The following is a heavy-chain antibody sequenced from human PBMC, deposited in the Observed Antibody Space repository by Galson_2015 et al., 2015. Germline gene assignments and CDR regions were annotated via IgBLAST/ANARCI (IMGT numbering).Heavy chain of an antibody. V-gene: IGHV2-5*01. CDR2: IHWSNSK. Sequence: ALVKPPQTLTLTCTFSGFSLNTHGVGVGWIRQPPGKALEWLADIHWSNSKQYSPSLKSRLTITKDASKNQVVLTMTNIDPVDTATYYCAHRRIAYGLDVWGQGTTVTVSS. J-gene: IGHJ6*02. CDR1: GFSLNTHGVG. CDR3: AHRRIAYGLDV. D-gene: IGHD3-16*02.